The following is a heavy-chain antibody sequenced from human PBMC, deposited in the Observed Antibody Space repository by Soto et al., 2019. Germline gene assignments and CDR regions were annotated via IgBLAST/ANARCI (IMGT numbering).Heavy chain of an antibody. CDR2: IYWDDDK. Sequence: QITLKESGPTLVKPTQTLTLTCTFSGFSLSTSGVGVGWIRQPPGKALEWLALIYWDDDKRYSPSLKSRLTMTKDTSKNRVVLTMSNMDPVDTAPYFCAHRRRGSYFAYWGQGTLVTVYS. D-gene: IGHD3-16*01. J-gene: IGHJ4*02. V-gene: IGHV2-5*02. CDR1: GFSLSTSGVG. CDR3: AHRRRGSYFAY.